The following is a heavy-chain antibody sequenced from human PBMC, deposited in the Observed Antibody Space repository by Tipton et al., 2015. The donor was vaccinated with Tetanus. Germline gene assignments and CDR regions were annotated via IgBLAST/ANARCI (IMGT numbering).Heavy chain of an antibody. Sequence: SLRLSCAGFGFIFGTYAMSWVRQAPGKGLEWVSGISAGGGSTYYADSVEGRFTISRDHAKNTVYLQMNSLRAEDTAVYFCARRSLTNYGLDAWGQGTPVTVSS. J-gene: IGHJ6*02. D-gene: IGHD1-1*01. CDR3: ARRSLTNYGLDA. CDR2: ISAGGGST. CDR1: GFIFGTYA. V-gene: IGHV3-23*01.